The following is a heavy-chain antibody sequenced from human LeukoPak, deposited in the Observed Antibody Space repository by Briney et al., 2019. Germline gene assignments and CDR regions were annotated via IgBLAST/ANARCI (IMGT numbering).Heavy chain of an antibody. J-gene: IGHJ4*02. D-gene: IGHD4-17*01. Sequence: ASVKVSFKASGYTFTCYGISWVRQAPGQGLEWMGWISAYNGNTNYAQKLQGRGTMTTDTSTSTAYMELKSLRSDDTAVYYCARDNGDYEYFFDYWGEGTLVTVSS. CDR1: GYTFTCYG. CDR3: ARDNGDYEYFFDY. CDR2: ISAYNGNT. V-gene: IGHV1-18*01.